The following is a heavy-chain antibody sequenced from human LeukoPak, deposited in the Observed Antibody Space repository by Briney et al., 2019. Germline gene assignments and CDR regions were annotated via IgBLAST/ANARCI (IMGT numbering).Heavy chain of an antibody. D-gene: IGHD6-19*01. CDR3: AGKNGSGWWNPDY. Sequence: SETLSLTCAVYGGSFSGYYWSWIRQPPGKGLEWIGEINHSGSTNYNPSLKSRVTISVDTSKNQFSLKLSSVTAADTAVYYCAGKNGSGWWNPDYWGQGTLVTVSS. J-gene: IGHJ4*02. CDR1: GGSFSGYY. CDR2: INHSGST. V-gene: IGHV4-34*01.